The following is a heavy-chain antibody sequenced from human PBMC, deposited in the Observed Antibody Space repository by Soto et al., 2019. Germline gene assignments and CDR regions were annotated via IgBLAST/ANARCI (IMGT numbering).Heavy chain of an antibody. CDR1: GFTFRSYA. J-gene: IGHJ4*02. Sequence: EGSLRLSGTASGFTFRSYAMSWVRQAKGKGREWVSAISGSGGSTYYADSVKGRFTISRDYSKNTLYLQMNSLRAEDTAVYYCAKEGDGYNYNYFDYWGQGTLVTVSS. V-gene: IGHV3-23*01. CDR3: AKEGDGYNYNYFDY. CDR2: ISGSGGST. D-gene: IGHD5-12*01.